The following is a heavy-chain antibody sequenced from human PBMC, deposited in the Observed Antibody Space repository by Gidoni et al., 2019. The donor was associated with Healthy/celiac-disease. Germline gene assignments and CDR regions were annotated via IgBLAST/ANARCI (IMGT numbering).Heavy chain of an antibody. CDR1: GFTFDDYA. V-gene: IGHV3-9*01. D-gene: IGHD4-17*01. Sequence: EVQLVESGGGLVQPGRSLRLSCAASGFTFDDYAMHWVRQAPGKGLEWVSGISWNSGSIGYADSVKGRFTISRDNAKNSLYLQMNSLRAEDTALYYCAKGVQATVTTGVFDYWGQGTLVTVSS. CDR3: AKGVQATVTTGVFDY. CDR2: ISWNSGSI. J-gene: IGHJ4*02.